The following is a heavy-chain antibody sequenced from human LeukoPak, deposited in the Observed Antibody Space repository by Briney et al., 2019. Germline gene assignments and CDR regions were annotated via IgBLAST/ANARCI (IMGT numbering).Heavy chain of an antibody. Sequence: GESLRLSCAASGFSFSSYAMSWVRQAPGKGLEWVSVIGGGPGNTYYADSVQGRFTISRDNSKNTLYLQMNSLRAEDTAVYYCAKYSGSYYLSSNLDYFQHWGQGTLVTVSS. J-gene: IGHJ1*01. D-gene: IGHD1-26*01. V-gene: IGHV3-23*01. CDR3: AKYSGSYYLSSNLDYFQH. CDR2: IGGGPGNT. CDR1: GFSFSSYA.